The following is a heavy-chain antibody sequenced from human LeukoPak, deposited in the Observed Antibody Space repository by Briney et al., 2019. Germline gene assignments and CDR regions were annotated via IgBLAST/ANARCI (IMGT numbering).Heavy chain of an antibody. CDR1: GFTFSSYW. V-gene: IGHV3-74*01. CDR2: INSDGSST. J-gene: IGHJ3*02. D-gene: IGHD6-13*01. CDR3: AKDSIAAAGTEAFDI. Sequence: PGGSLRLSCAASGFTFSSYWMHWVRQAPGKGLVWVSRINSDGSSTSYADSVKGRFTISRDNAKNTLYLQMNSLRAEDTAVYYCAKDSIAAAGTEAFDIWGQGTMVTVSS.